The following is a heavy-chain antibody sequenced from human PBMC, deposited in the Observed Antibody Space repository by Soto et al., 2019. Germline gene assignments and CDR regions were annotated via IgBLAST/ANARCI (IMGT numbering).Heavy chain of an antibody. V-gene: IGHV4-4*07. D-gene: IGHD3-3*02. CDR2: IDTSGST. J-gene: IGHJ5*02. CDR1: AGSISNYY. Sequence: SETLSLTXSVSAGSISNYYWSWIRQPAGKGLEWIGRIDTSGSTNYNPSLKSRVTMSVDTAKNQFSLKLSSVTSADTAVDYCARHLKDWFEPWGQGALVTVS. CDR3: ARHLKDWFEP.